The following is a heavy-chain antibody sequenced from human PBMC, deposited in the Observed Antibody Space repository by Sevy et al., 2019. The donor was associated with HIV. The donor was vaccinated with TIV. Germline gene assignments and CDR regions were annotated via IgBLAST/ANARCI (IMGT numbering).Heavy chain of an antibody. CDR3: ARGWCSSASCYYDY. J-gene: IGHJ4*02. V-gene: IGHV4-4*07. CDR2: IYPSGIT. D-gene: IGHD2-2*01. CDR1: GGSISSYY. Sequence: SETLSLICTVSGGSISSYYWSWIRQPAGKGLECIGRIYPSGITNYNPSLKSRVTMSVDTSKNQFSLNLSSVTAADTAVYYCARGWCSSASCYYDYWGQGTLVTVSS.